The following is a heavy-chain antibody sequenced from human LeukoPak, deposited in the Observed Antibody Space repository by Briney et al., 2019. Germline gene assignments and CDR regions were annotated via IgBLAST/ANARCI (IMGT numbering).Heavy chain of an antibody. CDR1: LDSTTSNF. J-gene: IGHJ4*02. CDR3: AREILGGFNPGAY. CDR2: IHRSGSP. D-gene: IGHD1-14*01. V-gene: IGHV4-4*02. Sequence: SETLSLTCTVSLDSTTSNFWSWVRQPPGKGLEWIGVIHRSGSPNYNPSLQSRVTISIDRSRNQIVLELSSVTAADTAVYYCAREILGGFNPGAYWGQGTLVTVSS.